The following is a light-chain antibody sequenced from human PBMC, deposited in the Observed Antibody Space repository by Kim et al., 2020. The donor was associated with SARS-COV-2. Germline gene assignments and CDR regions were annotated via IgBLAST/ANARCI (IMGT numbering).Light chain of an antibody. J-gene: IGKJ4*01. CDR2: AAS. Sequence: DIQMTQSPSSLAASVGDRVTIACRASQSISTYLNWYQQKPGKAPKLLIYAASTLQSGVPSRCSGSGSGTDFTLTITSLQPEDLATGDGQQSHSTALLTLGGGTKVGI. CDR3: QQSHSTALLT. V-gene: IGKV1-39*01. CDR1: QSISTY.